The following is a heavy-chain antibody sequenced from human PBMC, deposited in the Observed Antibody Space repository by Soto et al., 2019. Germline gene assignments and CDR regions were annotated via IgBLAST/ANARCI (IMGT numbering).Heavy chain of an antibody. Sequence: SETLSLTCAVSGYSISSGYYGGWIRQPPGKGLEWIGSIYHSGSTYYNPSLKSRVTISVDTSKNQFSLKLSSVTAADTAVYYCARDYYDSSGYRRFDPWGQGTLVTVSS. V-gene: IGHV4-38-2*02. D-gene: IGHD3-22*01. CDR1: GYSISSGYY. CDR3: ARDYYDSSGYRRFDP. J-gene: IGHJ5*02. CDR2: IYHSGST.